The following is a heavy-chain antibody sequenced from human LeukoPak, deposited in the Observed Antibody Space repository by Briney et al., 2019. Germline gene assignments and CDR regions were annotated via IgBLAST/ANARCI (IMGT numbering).Heavy chain of an antibody. J-gene: IGHJ4*02. CDR1: GFTFSDHY. D-gene: IGHD2-2*01. CDR3: ARDTAAALDY. Sequence: GGSLRLSCAASGFTFSDHYMDWVRQAPGKGRGGFGRIKNKAKSNTSDYAASVKGRFTISRDDSKNSLFLEMNSLKIEDTAVYYCARDTAAALDYWGRGTLVTVSS. V-gene: IGHV3-72*01. CDR2: IKNKAKSNTS.